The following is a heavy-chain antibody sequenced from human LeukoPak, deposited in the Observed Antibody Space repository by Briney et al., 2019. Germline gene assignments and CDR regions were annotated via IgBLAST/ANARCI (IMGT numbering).Heavy chain of an antibody. D-gene: IGHD2-15*01. CDR3: ARDADHYCSGGSCYYPDY. V-gene: IGHV1-46*01. CDR2: INPSSGST. J-gene: IGHJ4*02. CDR1: GYTFISYY. Sequence: ASVTVSCKASGYTFISYYMHWVRQAPGQGLEWMGIINPSSGSTSYAQKFQGRVTMTRDTFTSTVYMELSSLRSEDTAVYYCARDADHYCSGGSCYYPDYWGQGTLVTVSS.